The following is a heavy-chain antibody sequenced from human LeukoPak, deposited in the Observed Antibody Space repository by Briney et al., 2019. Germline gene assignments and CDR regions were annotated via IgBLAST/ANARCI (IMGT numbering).Heavy chain of an antibody. CDR2: INAGNGNT. CDR3: AGGGLTGYYFDY. CDR1: GGTFSSYA. V-gene: IGHV1-3*01. Sequence: ASVKVSCKASGGTFSSYAISWVRQAPGQGLEWMGWINAGNGNTKYSQKFQGRVTITRDTSAGTAYMELSSLRSEDTAVYYCAGGGLTGYYFDYWGQGTLVTVSS. J-gene: IGHJ4*02. D-gene: IGHD2-8*02.